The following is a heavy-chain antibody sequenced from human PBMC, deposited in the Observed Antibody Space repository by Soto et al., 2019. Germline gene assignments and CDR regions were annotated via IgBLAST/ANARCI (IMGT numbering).Heavy chain of an antibody. Sequence: ASVKVSCKASGYTFTIYAMNWVRQATGQGLEWMGWMNPNSGNPGYAQKFKGRVTMTRNTSISTAYMELSSLRSEDTAVYYCARTLYGDNVDYWGQGTLVTVSS. V-gene: IGHV1-8*02. D-gene: IGHD4-17*01. CDR1: GYTFTIYA. J-gene: IGHJ4*02. CDR3: ARTLYGDNVDY. CDR2: MNPNSGNP.